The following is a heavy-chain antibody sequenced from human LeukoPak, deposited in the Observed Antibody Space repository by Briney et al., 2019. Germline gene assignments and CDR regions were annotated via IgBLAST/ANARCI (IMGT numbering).Heavy chain of an antibody. V-gene: IGHV3-23*01. CDR2: ISGSGFTT. D-gene: IGHD2-21*02. CDR1: GFTFGTYA. CDR3: AKLESGDYDYYYGMDV. J-gene: IGHJ6*02. Sequence: PGGSLRLSCAASGFTFGTYAMSWVRQAPGKGLEWVSAISGSGFTTYYADSVKGRFTISRDNSKNTVYLQMNSLRADDTAVYYCAKLESGDYDYYYGMDVWGQGTTVTVSS.